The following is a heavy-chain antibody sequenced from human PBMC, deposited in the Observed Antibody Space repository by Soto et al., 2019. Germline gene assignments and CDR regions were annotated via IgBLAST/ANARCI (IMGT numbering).Heavy chain of an antibody. CDR2: MNPNSGNT. J-gene: IGHJ5*02. CDR1: GYTFTSDD. V-gene: IGHV1-8*01. Sequence: QVQLVQSGAEVKKPGASVKVSCKASGYTFTSDDINWVRQATGQGLEWMGWMNPNSGNTAYAQKFQGRVTMTRNTPISTVYMELGSLRSEATAVYYCTREGSGGGGNWFDPWGQGTLVNVSS. CDR3: TREGSGGGGNWFDP. D-gene: IGHD3-10*01.